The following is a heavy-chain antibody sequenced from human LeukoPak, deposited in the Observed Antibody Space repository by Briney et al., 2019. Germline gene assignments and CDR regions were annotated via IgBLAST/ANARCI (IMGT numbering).Heavy chain of an antibody. CDR3: ARDRDYYYSSMDY. J-gene: IGHJ4*02. Sequence: SETLSLTCTVSGASISSYYWSWIRQPPGKGLEWIGYIYYSGSTSYNPSLKSRVTISVDTSKNQFSLKLSSVTAADTAVYYCARDRDYYYSSMDYWGQGTLVTVSS. CDR1: GASISSYY. D-gene: IGHD3-22*01. CDR2: IYYSGST. V-gene: IGHV4-59*01.